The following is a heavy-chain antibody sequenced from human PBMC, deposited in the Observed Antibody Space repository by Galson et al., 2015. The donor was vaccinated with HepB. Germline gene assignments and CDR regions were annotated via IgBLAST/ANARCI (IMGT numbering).Heavy chain of an antibody. D-gene: IGHD3-10*01. Sequence: SLRLSRAASGFTFSSYGMHWVRQAPGKGLEWVAVIWYDGSNKYYADSVKGRFTISRDNSKNTLYLQMNSLRAEDTAVYYCAREMVRGNYYYYGMDVWGQGTTVTVSS. CDR2: IWYDGSNK. CDR1: GFTFSSYG. V-gene: IGHV3-33*01. J-gene: IGHJ6*02. CDR3: AREMVRGNYYYYGMDV.